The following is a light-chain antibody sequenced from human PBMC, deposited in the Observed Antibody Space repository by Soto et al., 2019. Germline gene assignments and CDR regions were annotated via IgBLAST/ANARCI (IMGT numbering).Light chain of an antibody. CDR2: DVM. CDR3: CSYAGRYTYV. Sequence: ALTQPRSVSGSPGQSVTISCAGTSSDVGTYNYVSWYQQHPGKAPQLIIYDVMQRPSGVPDRFSGSKSDNTASLTISGLQAEDEADSYCCSYAGRYTYVFGTGTKVTVL. J-gene: IGLJ1*01. V-gene: IGLV2-11*01. CDR1: SSDVGTYNY.